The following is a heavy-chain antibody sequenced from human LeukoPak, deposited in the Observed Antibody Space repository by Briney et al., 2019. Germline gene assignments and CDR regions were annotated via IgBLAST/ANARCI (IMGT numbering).Heavy chain of an antibody. CDR3: AKSPWFDP. J-gene: IGHJ5*02. Sequence: GGSLRLSCAASGFTFSNYGMHWVRQAPGKGLEWVAFIQYDGSNKYYADSVKGRFTISRDNSKNTLYLQMNSLRAEDTAVYYCAKSPWFDPWGQGTLVTVSS. CDR2: IQYDGSNK. CDR1: GFTFSNYG. V-gene: IGHV3-30*02.